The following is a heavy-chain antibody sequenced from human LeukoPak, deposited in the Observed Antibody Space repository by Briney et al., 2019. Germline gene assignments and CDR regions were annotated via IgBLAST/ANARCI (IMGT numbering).Heavy chain of an antibody. CDR2: IIPILGIA. Sequence: ASVKVSCKASGGTFSSYAMSRVRQAPGQGLEWMGRIIPILGIANYAQKFQGRVTITADKSTSTAYMELSSLRSEDTAVYYCARDSGYGYLNYYYGMDVWGQGTTVTVSS. J-gene: IGHJ6*02. CDR1: GGTFSSYA. CDR3: ARDSGYGYLNYYYGMDV. D-gene: IGHD3-10*01. V-gene: IGHV1-69*04.